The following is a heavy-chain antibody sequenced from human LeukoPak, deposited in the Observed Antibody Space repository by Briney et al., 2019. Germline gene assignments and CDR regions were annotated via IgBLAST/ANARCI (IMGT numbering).Heavy chain of an antibody. Sequence: GGSLRLSCAASGFTFSSYSMNWVRQAPGKGLEWVSYISSSSGTIYYADSVKGRFTISRDNAKNSLYLQMNSLRDEDTAVYYCARGHCGGDCSFPVDYWGQGTLVTVSS. CDR2: ISSSSGTI. J-gene: IGHJ4*02. CDR1: GFTFSSYS. CDR3: ARGHCGGDCSFPVDY. V-gene: IGHV3-48*02. D-gene: IGHD2-21*02.